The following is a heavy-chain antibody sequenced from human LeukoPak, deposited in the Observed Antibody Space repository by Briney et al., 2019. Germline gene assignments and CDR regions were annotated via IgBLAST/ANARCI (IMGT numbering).Heavy chain of an antibody. CDR2: ISSSDSTI. J-gene: IGHJ4*02. CDR3: ARAAPMGATSVYFDY. Sequence: WGSLRLSCAASGFTFSSYEMNGVSQAPGKGLEWVSYISSSDSTIYYADSVKGRFTSSRDNAKNSLYLQMNSLRAEDTAVYYCARAAPMGATSVYFDYWGQGTLVTVSS. D-gene: IGHD1-26*01. V-gene: IGHV3-48*03. CDR1: GFTFSSYE.